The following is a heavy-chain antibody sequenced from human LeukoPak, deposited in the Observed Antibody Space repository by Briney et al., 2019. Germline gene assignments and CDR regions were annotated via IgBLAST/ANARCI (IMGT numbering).Heavy chain of an antibody. CDR1: GYTFTSYG. CDR3: ARAWDVVVVAATARPFYSFDY. Sequence: GASVKVSCKASGYTFTSYGISWVRQAPGQGLEWMGWISAYNGDTNYAQKLQGRVTMTTDTSTSTAYMELRSLRSDGTAVYYCARAWDVVVVAATARPFYSFDYWGQGTLVTVSS. CDR2: ISAYNGDT. D-gene: IGHD2-15*01. J-gene: IGHJ4*02. V-gene: IGHV1-18*01.